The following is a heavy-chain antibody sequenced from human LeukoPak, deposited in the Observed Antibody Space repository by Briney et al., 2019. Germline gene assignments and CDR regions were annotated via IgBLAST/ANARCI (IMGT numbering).Heavy chain of an antibody. J-gene: IGHJ4*02. Sequence: GGSLRLSCAASGFTFSSYAMSWVRQAPGKGLEWVSVISGSDGSTYYADSVKGRFTISRDNSKNTVDLQMNSLRAEDTAIYYCAKEPSCSGGNCYYFDNWGQGTLVTVSS. CDR2: ISGSDGST. CDR3: AKEPSCSGGNCYYFDN. D-gene: IGHD2-15*01. V-gene: IGHV3-23*01. CDR1: GFTFSSYA.